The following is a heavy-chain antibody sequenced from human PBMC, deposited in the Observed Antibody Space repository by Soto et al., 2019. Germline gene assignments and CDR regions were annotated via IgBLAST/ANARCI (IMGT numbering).Heavy chain of an antibody. V-gene: IGHV3-30-3*01. CDR1: GFTFSSYA. Sequence: QVQLVESGGGVVQPGRSLRLSCAASGFTFSSYAMHWVRQAPGKGLEWVAVISYDGSNKYYADSVKGRFTISRDNSKNTLYLQTNSLRAEDTAVYYCARDRGGMNWGCAHYWGQGTLVTVSS. CDR2: ISYDGSNK. CDR3: ARDRGGMNWGCAHY. J-gene: IGHJ4*02. D-gene: IGHD7-27*01.